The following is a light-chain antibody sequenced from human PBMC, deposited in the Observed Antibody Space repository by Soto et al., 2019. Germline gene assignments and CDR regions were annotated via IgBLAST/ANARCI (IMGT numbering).Light chain of an antibody. V-gene: IGLV2-14*01. CDR3: SSHTSASTRV. J-gene: IGLJ1*01. Sequence: QSVLTQPASVSGSPGQSIAISCTGTFSDVGGYDYVSWYQQHPDKAPKLMIYEVTKRPSGVSNRFSGSKSGKTASLTISGLQPEDEADYYCSSHTSASTRVFGSGTKVTV. CDR2: EVT. CDR1: FSDVGGYDY.